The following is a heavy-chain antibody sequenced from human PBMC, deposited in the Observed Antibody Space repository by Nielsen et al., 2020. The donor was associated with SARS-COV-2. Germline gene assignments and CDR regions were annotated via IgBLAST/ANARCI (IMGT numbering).Heavy chain of an antibody. J-gene: IGHJ4*02. Sequence: SETLSLTCAISGDSVSSNSAAWNWIRQSPSRGLEWLGRTYYRSKWFNDYAVSVKSRIVINPDISNNQFSLLLNSVTPEDTAVYYCARGTYSSTWYETGRRYYFDYWGQGTLVTVSS. D-gene: IGHD6-13*01. V-gene: IGHV6-1*01. CDR1: GDSVSSNSAA. CDR3: ARGTYSSTWYETGRRYYFDY. CDR2: TYYRSKWFN.